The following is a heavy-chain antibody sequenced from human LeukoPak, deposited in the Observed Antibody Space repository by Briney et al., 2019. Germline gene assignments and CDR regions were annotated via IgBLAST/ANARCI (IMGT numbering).Heavy chain of an antibody. Sequence: PGGSLRLSCAASGFTFSSYAMSWVRQAPGKGLEWVSAISGSGGSTYYADSVKGRFTISRDNSKNTLYLQMNSLRAEDTAVYYFAKEVRFLEWLPLTFDYWGQGTLVTVSS. V-gene: IGHV3-23*01. CDR2: ISGSGGST. J-gene: IGHJ4*02. CDR3: AKEVRFLEWLPLTFDY. D-gene: IGHD3-3*01. CDR1: GFTFSSYA.